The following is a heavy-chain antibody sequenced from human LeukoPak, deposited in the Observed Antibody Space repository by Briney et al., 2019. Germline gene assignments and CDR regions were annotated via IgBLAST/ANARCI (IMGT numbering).Heavy chain of an antibody. J-gene: IGHJ1*01. CDR3: ARVFIAVAGPIQH. D-gene: IGHD6-19*01. V-gene: IGHV4-59*01. Sequence: SETLSLTCTVSGGSISSYYWSWIRQPPGKGLEWIGYIYYSGSTNYNPSLKSRVTISVDTSKNQFSLKLSSVTAADTAVYYCARVFIAVAGPIQHWGQGTLVTVSS. CDR1: GGSISSYY. CDR2: IYYSGST.